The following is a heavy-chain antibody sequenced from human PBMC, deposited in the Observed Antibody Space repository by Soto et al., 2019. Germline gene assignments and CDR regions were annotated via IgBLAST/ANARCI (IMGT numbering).Heavy chain of an antibody. CDR1: EYVYTSDL. CDR3: ARLVRFSRSWSGGGY. J-gene: IGHJ4*02. Sequence: KGSEYVYTSDLAGSLQKMPGKGLEWMGIIYPGDSDTRYSPSFQGQVTVSADKSINTAYLQWSGLKASDTATYYCARLVRFSRSWSGGGYWGQGTLVTVSS. V-gene: IGHV5-51*07. CDR2: IYPGDSDT. D-gene: IGHD6-13*01.